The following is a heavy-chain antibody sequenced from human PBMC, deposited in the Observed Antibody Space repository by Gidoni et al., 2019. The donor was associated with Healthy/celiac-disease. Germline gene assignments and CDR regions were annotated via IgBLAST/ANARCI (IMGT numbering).Heavy chain of an antibody. D-gene: IGHD1-26*01. Sequence: EVQLVESGGGLVQPGGSLRLYCAASGFTVSTNYMRWVRQAPGKGLEWVSVIYSGGSTYYADSVKGRFTTSRDNSKNTLYLQMNSLRAEDTAVYYCAREGSWGLYYYYGMDVWGQGTTVTVSS. J-gene: IGHJ6*02. CDR1: GFTVSTNY. V-gene: IGHV3-66*01. CDR2: IYSGGST. CDR3: AREGSWGLYYYYGMDV.